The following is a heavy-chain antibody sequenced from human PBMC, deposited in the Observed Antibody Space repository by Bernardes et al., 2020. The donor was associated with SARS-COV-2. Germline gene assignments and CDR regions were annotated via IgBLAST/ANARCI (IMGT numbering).Heavy chain of an antibody. D-gene: IGHD3-3*01. Sequence: SKTLYVTCTVSGGSISSYYWSWIRQPAGKGLEWIVRIYTSGSTNYNPSLKSRVTMSVDTSKNQFSLKLSSVTAADTAVYYCARTERITIFGVVISGSWFDPWGQGTLVTVSS. J-gene: IGHJ5*02. V-gene: IGHV4-4*07. CDR3: ARTERITIFGVVISGSWFDP. CDR1: GGSISSYY. CDR2: IYTSGST.